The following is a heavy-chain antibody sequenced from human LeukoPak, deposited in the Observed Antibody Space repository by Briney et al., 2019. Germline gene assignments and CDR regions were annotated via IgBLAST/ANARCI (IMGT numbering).Heavy chain of an antibody. J-gene: IGHJ4*02. D-gene: IGHD3-16*01. CDR2: IKEDGTEK. CDR3: VRESRPGGAMGLYHNFDY. CDR1: GFNISDFW. Sequence: QPGGSLRLSCAASGFNISDFWMTWVRQAPGKRLEWVANIKEDGTEKHLVDSVKGRFTISRDNTKNLLYLQMNSLRGDDTATYYCVRESRPGGAMGLYHNFDYWGQGTLVAVSS. V-gene: IGHV3-7*01.